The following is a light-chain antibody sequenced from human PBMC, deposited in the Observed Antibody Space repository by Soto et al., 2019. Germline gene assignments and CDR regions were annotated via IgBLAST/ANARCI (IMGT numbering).Light chain of an antibody. Sequence: QSALTQPPSASGTPGQRVTICCSGSSSNIETNTVDWYQHLPGTAPKVLIFNNNQRPSGVPDRFSGSKSGTSASLAISGLQSEDEADYYCAVWDDSLSGMVFGGGTKLTVL. CDR1: SSNIETNT. J-gene: IGLJ2*01. CDR2: NNN. V-gene: IGLV1-44*01. CDR3: AVWDDSLSGMV.